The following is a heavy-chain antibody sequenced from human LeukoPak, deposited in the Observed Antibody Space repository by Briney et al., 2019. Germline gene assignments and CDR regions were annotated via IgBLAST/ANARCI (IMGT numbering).Heavy chain of an antibody. J-gene: IGHJ6*04. V-gene: IGHV4-34*01. D-gene: IGHD3-22*01. CDR2: INHSGST. Sequence: SETLSLTCAVYGGSFSSYYWSWIRQPPGKGLEWIGEINHSGSTNYNPSLKSRVTISVDTSKNQFSLKLSSVTAADTAVYYCARRLMIVKCSCMDVWGKGTTVTVSS. CDR1: GGSFSSYY. CDR3: ARRLMIVKCSCMDV.